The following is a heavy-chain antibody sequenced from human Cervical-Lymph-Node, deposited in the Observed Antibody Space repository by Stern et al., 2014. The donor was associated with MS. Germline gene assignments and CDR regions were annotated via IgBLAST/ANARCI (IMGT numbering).Heavy chain of an antibody. J-gene: IGHJ3*02. CDR1: GYTFTRYG. V-gene: IGHV1-18*01. D-gene: IGHD2-15*01. Sequence: QVQLVQSGAEVTKPGASVKVSCKASGYTFTRYGISWVRQAPGPGLEWMGGIRASKGNTKYAQRLQGRVAITTDTSTSTACMERRSLRSDDTGVFYCARGLLGSENAFDIWGQGTMVTVSS. CDR3: ARGLLGSENAFDI. CDR2: IRASKGNT.